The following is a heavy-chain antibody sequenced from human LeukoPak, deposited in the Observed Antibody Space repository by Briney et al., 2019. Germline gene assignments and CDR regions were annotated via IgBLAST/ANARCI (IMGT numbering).Heavy chain of an antibody. CDR1: GFAFSSYA. D-gene: IGHD2/OR15-2a*01. V-gene: IGHV3-23*01. CDR3: AKDRVSPGFNLFDP. J-gene: IGHJ5*02. CDR2: INGRGDNT. Sequence: GGSLRLSCAASGFAFSSYAMNWVRQAPGKGLEWVSAINGRGDNTYYADSVKGRFTISRDNSKSTLFLQMNSLRAEDTAIYYCAKDRVSPGFNLFDPWGQGTLVTVSS.